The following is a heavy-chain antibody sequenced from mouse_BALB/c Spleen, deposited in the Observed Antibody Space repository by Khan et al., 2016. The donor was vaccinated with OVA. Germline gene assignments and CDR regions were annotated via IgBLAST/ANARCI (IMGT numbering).Heavy chain of an antibody. CDR3: ARSVTITTVVATDFDY. CDR1: GYSITSDYA. CDR2: ISSSGRT. J-gene: IGHJ2*01. V-gene: IGHV3-2*02. Sequence: VQLKESGPGLVKPSQSLSLTCTVTGYSITSDYAWNWIRQFPGNKLEWMGYISSSGRTSYNPSLKSRISITRDTSNNQFFLQLNSVTTEDTATYYCARSVTITTVVATDFDYWGQGTTLTVSS. D-gene: IGHD1-1*01.